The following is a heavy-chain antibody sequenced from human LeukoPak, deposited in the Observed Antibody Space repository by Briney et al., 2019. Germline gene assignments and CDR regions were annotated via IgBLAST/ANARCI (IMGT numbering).Heavy chain of an antibody. CDR2: NNHSGST. D-gene: IGHD6-13*01. J-gene: IGHJ6*03. V-gene: IGHV4-34*01. Sequence: SETLSLTCAVYGGSFSGYYWSWIRQPPGKGLEWIGENNHSGSTNYNPSLKGRVTISVDTSKNQFSLKLSSVTAADTAVYYCARVWQQLVGYSYYYYMDVWGKGTTVTVSS. CDR1: GGSFSGYY. CDR3: ARVWQQLVGYSYYYYMDV.